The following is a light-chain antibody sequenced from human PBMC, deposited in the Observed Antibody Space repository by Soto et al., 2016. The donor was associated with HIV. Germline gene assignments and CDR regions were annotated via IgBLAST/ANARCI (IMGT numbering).Light chain of an antibody. J-gene: IGKJ2*01. CDR3: QQSDTPPYT. Sequence: DIQMTQSPSSLSASVGDTVTITCRASQMINSYLNWYQQKPGKAPRLLISAASSLQVGVPSRFSGSRSGTSFTLRIRSAQPEDSATYFCQQSDTPPYTFGQGTKVQIK. CDR1: QMINSY. CDR2: AAS. V-gene: IGKV1-39*01.